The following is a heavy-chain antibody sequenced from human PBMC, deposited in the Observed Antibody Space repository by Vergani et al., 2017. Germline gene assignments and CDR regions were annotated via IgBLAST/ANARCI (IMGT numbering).Heavy chain of an antibody. CDR1: GGSISSYY. J-gene: IGHJ4*02. CDR2: IYYSGST. CDR3: ARVVGPLGVREGSEDFDY. V-gene: IGHV4-59*01. D-gene: IGHD3-16*01. Sequence: QVQLQESGPGLVKPSETLSLTCTVSGGSISSYYWSWIRQPPGKGLEWIGYIYYSGSTNYNPSLKRRVTISVDTSKNQFSLKLSSVTAADTAVYYCARVVGPLGVREGSEDFDYWGQGTLVTVSS.